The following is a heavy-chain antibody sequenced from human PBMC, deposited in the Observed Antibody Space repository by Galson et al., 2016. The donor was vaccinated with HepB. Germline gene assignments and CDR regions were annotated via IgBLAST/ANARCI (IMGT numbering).Heavy chain of an antibody. CDR3: AAGWGNTFES. D-gene: IGHD7-27*01. Sequence: SETLSLTCNVSDTSIRSNTYFWGWIRQTPGKRLEWIGNIHYSGSAYYNPSLKYRVTISVDMSKNQVSLKLRSVTAADTAVFYCAAGWGNTFESWGQGSPVTVSS. V-gene: IGHV4-39*07. CDR1: DTSIRSNTYF. CDR2: IHYSGSA. J-gene: IGHJ4*02.